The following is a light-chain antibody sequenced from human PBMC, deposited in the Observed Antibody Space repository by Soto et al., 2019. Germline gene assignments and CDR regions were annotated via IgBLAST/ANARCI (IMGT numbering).Light chain of an antibody. CDR2: EVN. CDR3: NSYTTSSTLV. J-gene: IGLJ1*01. Sequence: QSVLTQPPSASGSPGQSVAISCTGTSSDVGGYNYVSWYQQHPGKAPKLMIYEVNKRPSGVPDRFSGSKSGNTASLTISGLQAEDEADYYCNSYTTSSTLVFGTGTKLTVL. V-gene: IGLV2-8*01. CDR1: SSDVGGYNY.